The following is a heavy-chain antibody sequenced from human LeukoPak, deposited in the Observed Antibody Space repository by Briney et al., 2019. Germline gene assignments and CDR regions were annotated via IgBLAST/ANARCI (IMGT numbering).Heavy chain of an antibody. CDR1: GGSISSSSYY. Sequence: SETLSLTCTVSGGSISSSSYYWGWIRQPPGKGLEWIGSIYYNGNTQYNPSLKSRVTISIDTSKNQFSLKLTSMTAADTAVYYCAIEFRYDGYHRAGWGQGTLVTVSS. J-gene: IGHJ4*02. V-gene: IGHV4-39*01. CDR2: IYYNGNT. CDR3: AIEFRYDGYHRAG. D-gene: IGHD5-24*01.